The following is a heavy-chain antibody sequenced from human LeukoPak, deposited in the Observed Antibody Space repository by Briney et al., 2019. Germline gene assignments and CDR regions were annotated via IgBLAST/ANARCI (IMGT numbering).Heavy chain of an antibody. V-gene: IGHV4-34*01. J-gene: IGHJ5*02. D-gene: IGHD2-15*01. CDR3: ARLALAATFDP. Sequence: SETLSLTCAVYGGSFGGYYWSWIRQPPGKGLEWIGEINHSGSTNYNPSLKSRVTISVDTSKNQFSLKLSSVTAADTAVYYCARLALAATFDPWGQGTLVTVSS. CDR1: GGSFGGYY. CDR2: INHSGST.